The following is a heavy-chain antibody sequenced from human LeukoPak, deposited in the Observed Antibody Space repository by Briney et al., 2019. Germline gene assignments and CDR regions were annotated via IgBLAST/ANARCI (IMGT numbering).Heavy chain of an antibody. CDR3: VKGPRPDISVAHTVEN. D-gene: IGHD6-19*01. Sequence: GGSLRLSCAASGFIFSNYAMSWVRQVPGRGLEWVSTISSRGDSTYVADSVKGRFTISRDNSKNSLYLQMNTVRAEDTAVYYCVKGPRPDISVAHTVENWGQGTLVTVSS. V-gene: IGHV3-23*01. CDR1: GFIFSNYA. CDR2: ISSRGDST. J-gene: IGHJ4*02.